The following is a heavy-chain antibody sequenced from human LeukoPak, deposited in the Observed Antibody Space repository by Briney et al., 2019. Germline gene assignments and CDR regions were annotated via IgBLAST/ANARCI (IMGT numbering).Heavy chain of an antibody. CDR2: VRSSGDI. Sequence: PSETLSLTCTASGDSISDYYWNWIRQPAGKALEWIGRVRSSGDINYNPSFRSRLTMSVDRSKNQFSLKLTSVTAADTAVYYCARRVRLYDSSFDIWGQGTMVTVSS. CDR3: ARRVRLYDSSFDI. J-gene: IGHJ3*02. D-gene: IGHD1-1*01. V-gene: IGHV4-4*07. CDR1: GDSISDYY.